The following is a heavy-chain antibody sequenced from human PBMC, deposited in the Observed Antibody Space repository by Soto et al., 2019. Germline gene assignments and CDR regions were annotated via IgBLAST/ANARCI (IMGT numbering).Heavy chain of an antibody. CDR3: ARDRVAGTGIQYYYGMDV. Sequence: QVQLQESGPGLVKPSQTLSLTCTVSGGSISSGGYYWSWIRQHPGKGLEWIGYIYYSGSTYYNPSLKSRVTISVDTSKNQFSLKLSSVTAADAAVYYCARDRVAGTGIQYYYGMDVWGQGTTVTVSS. D-gene: IGHD6-19*01. CDR2: IYYSGST. V-gene: IGHV4-31*03. CDR1: GGSISSGGYY. J-gene: IGHJ6*02.